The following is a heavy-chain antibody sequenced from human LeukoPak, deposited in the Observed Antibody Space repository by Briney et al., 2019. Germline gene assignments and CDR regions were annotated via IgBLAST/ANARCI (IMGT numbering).Heavy chain of an antibody. D-gene: IGHD6-19*01. CDR1: GFTFHDHV. CDR3: AREATWGQWYFDH. V-gene: IGHV3-30*03. Sequence: GTSLRLSCVASGFTFHDHVMDWVRQAPGKGLEWVAVIAADGGVKHYADSVQGRFILSRDNSKNTLFLQMNSLSVEDTAVYYCAREATWGQWYFDHWGQGTPVTVSS. J-gene: IGHJ4*02. CDR2: IAADGGVK.